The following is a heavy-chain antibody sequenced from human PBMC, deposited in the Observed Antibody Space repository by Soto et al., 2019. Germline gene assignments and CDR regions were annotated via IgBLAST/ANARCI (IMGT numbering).Heavy chain of an antibody. V-gene: IGHV3-30-3*01. D-gene: IGHD4-17*01. Sequence: QVQLVESGGGVVQPGRSLRLSCAASGFTFSRYTMHWVRQAPGKGPERVALISPDGSSKDYADSVKGRFTISRDNSKNTLYLQMNSLRAEDTAVYYCARESGANGDFDYWGQGTLVTVSS. CDR2: ISPDGSSK. CDR1: GFTFSRYT. J-gene: IGHJ4*02. CDR3: ARESGANGDFDY.